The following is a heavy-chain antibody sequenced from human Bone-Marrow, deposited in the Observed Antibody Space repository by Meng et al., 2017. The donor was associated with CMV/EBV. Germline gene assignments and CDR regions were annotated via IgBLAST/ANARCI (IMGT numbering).Heavy chain of an antibody. V-gene: IGHV3-23*01. CDR1: SYA. J-gene: IGHJ3*02. CDR3: AKVSRNIVVVPAAPTGAFDI. CDR2: ISGSGGST. Sequence: SYAMSWVRQPQGKGLEWVSSISGSGGSTYYADSVKGRFTISRDNSKNTLYLQMNSLRAEDTAVYYCAKVSRNIVVVPAAPTGAFDIWGQGTMVTVSS. D-gene: IGHD2-2*01.